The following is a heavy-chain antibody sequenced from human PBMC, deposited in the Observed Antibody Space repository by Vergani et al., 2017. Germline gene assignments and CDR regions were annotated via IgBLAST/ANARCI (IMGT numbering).Heavy chain of an antibody. CDR3: AREYSSSWPWNYYYYGMDV. CDR1: GDSVSSNSAA. D-gene: IGHD6-13*01. J-gene: IGHJ6*02. V-gene: IGHV6-1*01. CDR2: TYYRSKWYN. Sequence: QVQLQPSGPGLVKPSQTLSLTCAISGDSVSSNSAAWNWIRQSPSRGLEWLGRTYYRSKWYNDYAVSVKSRITINPDTSKNQFSLQLNSVTPEDTAVYYCAREYSSSWPWNYYYYGMDVWGQGTTVTVSS.